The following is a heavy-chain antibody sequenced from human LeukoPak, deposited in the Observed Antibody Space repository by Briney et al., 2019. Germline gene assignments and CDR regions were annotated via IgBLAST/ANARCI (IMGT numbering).Heavy chain of an antibody. Sequence: GRSLRLSCAASGFTFSTFGMHWVRQASGRGLEWVGRVQTKANNYATAHAASLKGRFTVSRDDSINMAYLQMNSLRTEDTALYYCTTYRSGHYWGQGTLVTVSS. V-gene: IGHV3-73*01. CDR2: VQTKANNYAT. CDR1: GFTFSTFG. J-gene: IGHJ4*02. D-gene: IGHD6-19*01. CDR3: TTYRSGHY.